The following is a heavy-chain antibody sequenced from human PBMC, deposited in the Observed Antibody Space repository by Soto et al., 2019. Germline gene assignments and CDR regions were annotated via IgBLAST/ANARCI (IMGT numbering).Heavy chain of an antibody. J-gene: IGHJ3*01. D-gene: IGHD6-13*01. Sequence: SETLSLSSAMYAGSLSGDFCSWIRQPPGKGLEWIAEINHRGTTYHNPSLKSRVTISVDTSKKQLSLRLSSVTAADTAVYYCVRGLGSSLTLYPFGVWGQVTMGT. CDR2: INHRGTT. CDR1: AGSLSGDF. CDR3: VRGLGSSLTLYPFGV. V-gene: IGHV4-34*01.